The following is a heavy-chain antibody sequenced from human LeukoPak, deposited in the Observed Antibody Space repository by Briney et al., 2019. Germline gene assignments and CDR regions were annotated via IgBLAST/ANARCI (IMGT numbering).Heavy chain of an antibody. CDR3: AKARDGYVHGFT. V-gene: IGHV3-23*01. J-gene: IGHJ5*02. Sequence: GGSLSLSCEPSGLTLSSISMRWVRQAPGKGREWVSSISGSGGSTYYADSVKGRFTISRDSSNNTVYLQMNSLRAEDTAMYYCAKARDGYVHGFTWGQGTLVTVSS. CDR2: ISGSGGST. CDR1: GLTLSSIS. D-gene: IGHD5-24*01.